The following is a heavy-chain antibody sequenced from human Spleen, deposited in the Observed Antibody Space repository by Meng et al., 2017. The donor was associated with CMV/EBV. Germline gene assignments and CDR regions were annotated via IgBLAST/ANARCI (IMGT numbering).Heavy chain of an antibody. Sequence: ASVKVSCKAPGYTFTSYYIHWVRQAPGQGLEWMGIINPTGGSTNYAQKFQGRVTMTRDTSTSTVYLELSSLRSEDTAVYYCARDSETGTLNYYYGMDVWGQGTTVTVSS. CDR3: ARDSETGTLNYYYGMDV. CDR1: GYTFTSYY. D-gene: IGHD1-1*01. V-gene: IGHV1-46*01. CDR2: INPTGGST. J-gene: IGHJ6*02.